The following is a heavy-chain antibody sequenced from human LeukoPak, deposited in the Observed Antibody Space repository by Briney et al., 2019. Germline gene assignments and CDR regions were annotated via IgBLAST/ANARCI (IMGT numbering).Heavy chain of an antibody. D-gene: IGHD2-8*01. CDR2: LLYNGNT. J-gene: IGHJ6*02. CDR1: GGSISSDVHY. Sequence: ETLSLTCTVAGGSISSDVHYWDWIRQAPGKGLEWIGSLLYNGNTWYNPSLESRVTISVDTSENQFSLRLTSVNAADTALYFCTRRGSGNGGTYDGMDVWGPGTSVTVSS. CDR3: TRRGSGNGGTYDGMDV. V-gene: IGHV4-39*01.